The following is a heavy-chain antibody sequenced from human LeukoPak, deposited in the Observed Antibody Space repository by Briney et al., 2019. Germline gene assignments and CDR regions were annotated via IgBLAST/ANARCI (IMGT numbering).Heavy chain of an antibody. D-gene: IGHD6-13*01. CDR1: GGSISSYY. J-gene: IGHJ4*02. V-gene: IGHV4-59*08. CDR2: IYYSGST. Sequence: SETLSLTCTVSGGSISSYYWSWIRQPPGKGLEWIGYIYYSGSTNYNPSLKSRVTISVDTSKNQFSLKLSSVTAAGTAVYYCVRGFTGSSSWYDYWGQGTLVTVSS. CDR3: VRGFTGSSSWYDY.